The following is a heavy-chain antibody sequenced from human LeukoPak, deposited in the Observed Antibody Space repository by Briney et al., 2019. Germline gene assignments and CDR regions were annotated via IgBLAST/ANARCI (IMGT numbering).Heavy chain of an antibody. D-gene: IGHD2-2*01. CDR3: ARTTGGYCTSTSCLFEY. Sequence: ASVKVPCRASGFTLTDYYIHWVRQAPGQGLEWMGWINPNSGTTNFAQKFQGRVTMTRDTSISTAYMELSRLRSDDTAVYYCARTTGGYCTSTSCLFEYWGQGTLVTVSS. CDR2: INPNSGTT. V-gene: IGHV1-2*02. J-gene: IGHJ4*02. CDR1: GFTLTDYY.